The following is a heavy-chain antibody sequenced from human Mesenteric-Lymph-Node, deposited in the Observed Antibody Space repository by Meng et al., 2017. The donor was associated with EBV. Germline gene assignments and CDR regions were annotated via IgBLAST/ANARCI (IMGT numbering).Heavy chain of an antibody. CDR3: ARLNEGFTSYGDAYYFDY. D-gene: IGHD4-17*01. Sequence: VPVVQSGAEVKKPGALVKVSCQDSGYTFTSSVMHWMRQAPGQRLEWMGWINADNAKTDFAQKVQGRVILTTDTSTSTAYMELRSLTYDDTAIYYCARLNEGFTSYGDAYYFDYWGQGTLVTVSS. V-gene: IGHV1-3*01. CDR2: INADNAKT. CDR1: GYTFTSSV. J-gene: IGHJ4*02.